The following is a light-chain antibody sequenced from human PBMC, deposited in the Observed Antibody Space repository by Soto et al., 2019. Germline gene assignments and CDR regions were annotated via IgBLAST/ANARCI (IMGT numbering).Light chain of an antibody. CDR2: DTS. Sequence: ETLMTQSPATLSASPGERATLSCRASQSVSSNLAWYQQIPGQAPTLLIYDTSTRATGIPARFSGSGSGTEFTLTISSLQYDDFAVYYCQQYNNWYSITFGQGTRLEIK. CDR3: QQYNNWYSIT. CDR1: QSVSSN. V-gene: IGKV3-15*01. J-gene: IGKJ5*01.